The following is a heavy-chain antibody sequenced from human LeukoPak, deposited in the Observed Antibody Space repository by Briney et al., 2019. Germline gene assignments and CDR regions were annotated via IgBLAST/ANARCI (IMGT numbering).Heavy chain of an antibody. Sequence: GKSLRLSCAASGFTFNNYGVHWVRQAPGKGLEWVAVISYDGRNIHYPDSVKGRFTIFRDNAKNSLYLQMNSLRAEDTAVYYCARAFDWTFDYWGQGTLVTVSS. CDR3: ARAFDWTFDY. J-gene: IGHJ4*02. V-gene: IGHV3-30*03. CDR1: GFTFNNYG. CDR2: ISYDGRNI. D-gene: IGHD3-9*01.